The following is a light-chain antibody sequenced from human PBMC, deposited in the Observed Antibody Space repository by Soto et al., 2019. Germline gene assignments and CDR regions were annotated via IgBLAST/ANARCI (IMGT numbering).Light chain of an antibody. CDR2: AAS. J-gene: IGKJ1*01. CDR3: QQYNSWLWT. V-gene: IGKV3-15*01. Sequence: TQSPPTLSSSLGERVTVSCRASQSVSSYLGWYQQKPGQAPRLLIYAASTSATGIPSRFSGSRSGTEFTLTIASLQSEDSAVYYCQQYNSWLWTFGQGTKVDIK. CDR1: QSVSSY.